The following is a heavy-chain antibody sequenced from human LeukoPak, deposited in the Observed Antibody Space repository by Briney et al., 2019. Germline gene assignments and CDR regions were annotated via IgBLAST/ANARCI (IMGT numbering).Heavy chain of an antibody. CDR1: GGSVSSYY. D-gene: IGHD4-17*01. CDR2: IYYSGST. V-gene: IGHV4-59*02. Sequence: SETLSLTCTVSGGSVSSYYWSWIRQPPGKGLEWIGYIYYSGSTNYNPSLKSRVTISVDTSKNQFSLKLSSVTAADTAVYYCARDYGYAFDIWGQGTMVTVSS. J-gene: IGHJ3*02. CDR3: ARDYGYAFDI.